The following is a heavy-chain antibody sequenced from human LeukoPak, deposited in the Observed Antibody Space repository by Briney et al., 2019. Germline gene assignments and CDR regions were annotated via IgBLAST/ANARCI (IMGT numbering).Heavy chain of an antibody. CDR2: IGANNGNT. CDR3: ARDLDNRNDMYYLDW. CDR1: GYNFVIYG. Sequence: ASVKVSCKTSGYNFVIYGISWVRQAPGQGLEWMGRIGANNGNTNYAQKCQGRVTVTADTSTSTAYMELRSLRYDDTAVYYCARDLDNRNDMYYLDWWGQGTLVTVSS. D-gene: IGHD1-14*01. V-gene: IGHV1-18*01. J-gene: IGHJ4*02.